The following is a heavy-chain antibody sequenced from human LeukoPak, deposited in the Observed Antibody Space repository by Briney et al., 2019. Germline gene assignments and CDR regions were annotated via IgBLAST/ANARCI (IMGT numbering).Heavy chain of an antibody. CDR1: GFAFSTYW. J-gene: IGHJ4*02. Sequence: GGSLRLSCAASGFAFSTYWMHWVPQAPGRGLEWVSGNSWKGDSTGYADSVKGRFTITRDNAKHSLYLQMCSLRAEDTAVYYCARGGRSYYGSASYYIGDNWGQGTLVTVSS. CDR2: NSWKGDST. V-gene: IGHV3-20*04. CDR3: ARGGRSYYGSASYYIGDN. D-gene: IGHD3-10*01.